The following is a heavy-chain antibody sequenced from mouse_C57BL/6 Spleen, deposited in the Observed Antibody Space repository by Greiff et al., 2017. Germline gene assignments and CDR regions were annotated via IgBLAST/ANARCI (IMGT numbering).Heavy chain of an antibody. CDR1: GYTFTSYW. Sequence: QVQLQQPGAELVKPGASVKLSCKASGYTFTSYWMHWVKQSPGRGLEWIGRIDPNSGGTKYNEKFKGKATLTAEKSSSTAYMQLSSLTSEDSAVYFCARSPTGTEAMDYWGQGTSVTVSS. V-gene: IGHV1-62-3*01. J-gene: IGHJ4*01. CDR3: ARSPTGTEAMDY. CDR2: IDPNSGGT. D-gene: IGHD4-1*02.